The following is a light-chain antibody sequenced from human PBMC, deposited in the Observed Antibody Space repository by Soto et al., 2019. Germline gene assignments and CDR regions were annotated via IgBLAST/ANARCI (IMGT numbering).Light chain of an antibody. Sequence: QSVLTQPASVSGSPGQSITISCTGTSSEVGAYDYVSWYQQHPDKAPKLMIYEVSHRPSGVSNRFYGSKFVNTATLTISGLQAEDEADYYCSSYTSSSTRVFGTGTKVTVL. V-gene: IGLV2-14*03. CDR1: SSEVGAYDY. CDR3: SSYTSSSTRV. J-gene: IGLJ1*01. CDR2: EVS.